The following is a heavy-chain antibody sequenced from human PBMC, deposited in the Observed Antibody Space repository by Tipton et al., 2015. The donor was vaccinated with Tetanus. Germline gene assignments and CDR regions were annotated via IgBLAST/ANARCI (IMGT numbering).Heavy chain of an antibody. CDR2: IYYSGSA. CDR3: ARGGITGPTSRYGAMHV. D-gene: IGHD1-20*01. V-gene: IGHV4-61*01. J-gene: IGHJ6*01. Sequence: TLSLTCTVSGGSVNDGRFYWTWIRQPPGKALEWVAHIYYSGSATYNPSVASRATVSIDMSKNQFSLRLTSAPAADTAVYYCARGGITGPTSRYGAMHVWGQGTTVGVSS. CDR1: GGSVNDGRFY.